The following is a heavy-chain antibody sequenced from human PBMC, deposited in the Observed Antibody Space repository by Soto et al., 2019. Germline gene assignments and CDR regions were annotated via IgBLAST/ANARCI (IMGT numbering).Heavy chain of an antibody. CDR3: ARVGGYYGSGSYYNSHYYYYYGMDV. CDR1: GFTFSSYG. V-gene: IGHV3-33*01. CDR2: IWYDGSSK. Sequence: QVQLVESGGGVVQPGRSLRLSCAASGFTFSSYGMHWVRQAPGKGLEWVAVIWYDGSSKYYADSVKGRFTISRDNSKNTLYLQMNSLRAEDTAVYYCARVGGYYGSGSYYNSHYYYYYGMDVWGQGTTVTVSS. J-gene: IGHJ6*02. D-gene: IGHD3-10*01.